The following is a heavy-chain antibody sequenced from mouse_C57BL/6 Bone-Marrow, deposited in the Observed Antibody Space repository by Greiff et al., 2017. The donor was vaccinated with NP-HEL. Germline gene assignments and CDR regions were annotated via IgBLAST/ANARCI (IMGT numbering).Heavy chain of an antibody. CDR2: IYYSGTI. CDR1: GISITTGNYR. Sequence: EVQLQESGPGLVKPSQTVFLTCTVTGISITTGNYRWSWIRQFPGNKLEWIGYIYYSGTITYNPSLTSRTTITRDTPKNQFFLEMNSLAAEDTATYYSARIYYYGSSPAFDVWGTGTTVTVSS. D-gene: IGHD1-1*01. J-gene: IGHJ1*03. CDR3: ARIYYYGSSPAFDV. V-gene: IGHV3-5*01.